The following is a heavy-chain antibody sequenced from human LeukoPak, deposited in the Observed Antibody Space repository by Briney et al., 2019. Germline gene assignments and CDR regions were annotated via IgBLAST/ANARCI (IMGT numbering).Heavy chain of an antibody. CDR2: ISHSGST. V-gene: IGHV4-38-2*01. J-gene: IGHJ4*02. D-gene: IGHD3-22*01. Sequence: SETLSLTCAVSGYSISSGHYWGWIPQAPGRGVEWVGSISHSGSTYYNPSLKSRVTISVATSNNRFSLKLSSVTAADTAVYYCARTSYDSSGYSPFDYWGQGTLVTVSS. CDR1: GYSISSGHY. CDR3: ARTSYDSSGYSPFDY.